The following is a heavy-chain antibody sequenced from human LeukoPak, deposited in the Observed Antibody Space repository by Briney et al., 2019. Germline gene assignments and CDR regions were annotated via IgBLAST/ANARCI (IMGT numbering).Heavy chain of an antibody. CDR2: ISGSGDTK. Sequence: GGSLRLSCTASRFTFSTYAMSWVRQAPGKGLEWVSSISGSGDTKYYTGSVRGRFTISRDNSKNALYLQMSSLRAEDTAVYYCAKSQRNDQQVVQRIDYWGQGTLVTVSS. J-gene: IGHJ4*02. CDR3: AKSQRNDQQVVQRIDY. CDR1: RFTFSTYA. V-gene: IGHV3-23*01. D-gene: IGHD2-2*01.